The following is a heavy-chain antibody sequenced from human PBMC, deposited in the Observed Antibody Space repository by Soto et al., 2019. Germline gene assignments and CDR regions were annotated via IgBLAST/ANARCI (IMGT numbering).Heavy chain of an antibody. CDR1: GFTFTSYA. Sequence: GGSLRLSCSPSGFTFTSYAMGWVRQAPGKGLECVSVVSRGGSTHYADSVTGRFIVSRDNSKNTVSLQMDSLRADDTAVYYCAKRRGAGGHFDYWGQGAPVTVSS. CDR2: VSRGGST. CDR3: AKRRGAGGHFDY. V-gene: IGHV3-23*01. D-gene: IGHD2-15*01. J-gene: IGHJ4*02.